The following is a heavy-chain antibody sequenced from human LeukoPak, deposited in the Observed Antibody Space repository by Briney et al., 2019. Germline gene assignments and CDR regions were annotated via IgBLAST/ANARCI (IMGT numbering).Heavy chain of an antibody. CDR3: AKDASRILRYFDWLLDY. CDR1: GFTFSSYA. CDR2: ISGSGGST. V-gene: IGHV3-23*01. J-gene: IGHJ4*02. Sequence: GGSLRLSCAASGFTFSSYAMSWVRQAPGKGLEWVSDISGSGGSTYYADSVKGRFTISRDNSKNTLYLQMNSLRAEDTAVYYCAKDASRILRYFDWLLDYWGQGTLVTVSS. D-gene: IGHD3-9*01.